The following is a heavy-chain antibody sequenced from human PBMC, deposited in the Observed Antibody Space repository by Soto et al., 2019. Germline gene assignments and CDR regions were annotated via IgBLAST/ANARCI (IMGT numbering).Heavy chain of an antibody. J-gene: IGHJ4*02. Sequence: QVQLVQSGAEVKKPGSSVKVSCKASGGTFSTNPISWVRQAPGQGLEWMGGTGSGTGPGNNAQKFQGRLTITADKSTNTAYMELSSLSSEDTAIYYCARRDSGGYYRDFDSWGPGTLVTVSS. CDR1: GGTFSTNP. D-gene: IGHD2-21*02. CDR2: TGSGTGPG. V-gene: IGHV1-69*06. CDR3: ARRDSGGYYRDFDS.